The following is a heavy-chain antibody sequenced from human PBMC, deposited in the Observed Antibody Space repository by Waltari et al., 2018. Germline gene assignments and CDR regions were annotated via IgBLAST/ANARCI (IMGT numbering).Heavy chain of an antibody. CDR2: IYSGGST. J-gene: IGHJ4*02. V-gene: IGHV3-53*01. CDR3: ARDRHCSSSGCSGL. Sequence: VQLVESGGGLIQPGGSLRLSCAASGFTVSNNFMMWVRQAPGKGLGWVSLIYSGGSTSYADSVKGRFTISRDYSENTLYLQMNSLRGEDTAVYYCARDRHCSSSGCSGLWGQGTLVTVSS. CDR1: GFTVSNNF. D-gene: IGHD2-2*01.